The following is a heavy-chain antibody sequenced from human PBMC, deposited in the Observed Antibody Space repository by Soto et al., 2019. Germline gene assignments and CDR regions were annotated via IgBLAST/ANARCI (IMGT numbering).Heavy chain of an antibody. J-gene: IGHJ1*01. CDR3: ARDPQGILYTGGYFQH. D-gene: IGHD2-15*01. CDR1: GFTFSSYG. V-gene: IGHV3-33*01. Sequence: ESGGGVVQPGRSLRLSCAASGFTFSSYGMHWVRQAPGKGLEWVAVIWYDGSNKYYADSVKGRFTISRDNSKNTLYLQMNSLRAEDTAVYYCARDPQGILYTGGYFQHWGQGTLVTVSS. CDR2: IWYDGSNK.